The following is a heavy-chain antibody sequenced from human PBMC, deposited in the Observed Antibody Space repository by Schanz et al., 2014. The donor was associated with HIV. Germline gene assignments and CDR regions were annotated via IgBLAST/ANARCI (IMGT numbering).Heavy chain of an antibody. CDR1: GFTFSSYG. D-gene: IGHD1-20*01. V-gene: IGHV3-33*06. CDR2: VWYDGSNK. Sequence: QVQLVESGGCVVHPGRSLRLSCAASGFTFSSYGMHWVRQAPGKGLEWVAVVWYDGSNKYYADSVKGRFTISRDNSKNTLYLHMNNLRAEDTAVYYCAKSLPIETATITYFDYWGQGTLVTVSS. CDR3: AKSLPIETATITYFDY. J-gene: IGHJ4*02.